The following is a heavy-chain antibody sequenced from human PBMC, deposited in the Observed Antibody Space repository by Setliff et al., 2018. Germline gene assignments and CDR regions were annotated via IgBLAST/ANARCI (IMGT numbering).Heavy chain of an antibody. CDR1: GVSISSYY. CDR2: IQKSGST. CDR3: ARLSWNGLRYYGLDV. V-gene: IGHV4-59*01. Sequence: PSETLSLTCNVSGVSISSYYWSWIRQPPGKGLESIGYIQKSGSTSYNPSLMSRVSISVDTSKNQFSLKLRSVTAADTAVYYCARLSWNGLRYYGLDVWGQGTTVT. D-gene: IGHD3-3*01. J-gene: IGHJ6*02.